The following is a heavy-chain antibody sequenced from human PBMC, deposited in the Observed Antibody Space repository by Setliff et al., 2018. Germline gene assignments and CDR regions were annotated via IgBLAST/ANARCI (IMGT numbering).Heavy chain of an antibody. J-gene: IGHJ4*02. CDR2: VDPEDEET. V-gene: IGHV1-24*01. Sequence: GASVKVSCKVSGDRLIEVSMHWVRQAPGKGLEWMGGVDPEDEETIYAQKFQGRVTMTEDTSTDTAYMELSSLRSEDTAVYYCAAIGLDTARITGVLFDFWGQGTLVTVSS. CDR1: GDRLIEVS. D-gene: IGHD5-18*01. CDR3: AAIGLDTARITGVLFDF.